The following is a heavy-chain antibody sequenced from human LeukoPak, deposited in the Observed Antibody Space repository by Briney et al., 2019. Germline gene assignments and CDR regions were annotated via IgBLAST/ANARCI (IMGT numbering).Heavy chain of an antibody. V-gene: IGHV1-2*02. CDR1: GYSFTGYY. J-gene: IGHJ4*02. D-gene: IGHD6-19*01. CDR3: AREKHSSGWYRGSFDY. CDR2: INPNSGDT. Sequence: ASVKVSCKASGYSFTGYYMHWVRQAPGQGLEWMGWINPNSGDTKYAQKFQGRVTMTRDTSISTAYMELTRLRSDDTAVYYCAREKHSSGWYRGSFDYWGQGTLVTVSS.